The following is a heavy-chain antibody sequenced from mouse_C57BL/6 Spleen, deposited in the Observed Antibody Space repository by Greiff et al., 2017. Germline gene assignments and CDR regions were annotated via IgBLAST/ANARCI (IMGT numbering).Heavy chain of an antibody. CDR3: ARSPTVPLDY. CDR2: IDPSDSYT. Sequence: VQLQQPGAELVMPGASVKLSCKASGYTFTSYWMHWVKQRPGQGLEWIGEIDPSDSYTNYNQKFKGKSTLTVDKSSSTAYMQLSSLTSEDSAVYYCARSPTVPLDYWGQGTTLTVSS. V-gene: IGHV1-69*01. J-gene: IGHJ2*01. CDR1: GYTFTSYW. D-gene: IGHD1-1*01.